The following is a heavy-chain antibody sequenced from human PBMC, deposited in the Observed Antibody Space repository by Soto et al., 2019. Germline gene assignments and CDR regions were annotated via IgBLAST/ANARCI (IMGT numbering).Heavy chain of an antibody. CDR1: GGSFDDFY. D-gene: IGHD3-10*01. CDR3: ARGQLVWYGDLTPYHRDMDV. V-gene: IGHV4-34*02. J-gene: IGHJ6*02. Sequence: QVQLQQWGAGLLRPSETLSLTCAFYGGSFDDFYWSWVRQSPGKGLEWVGEISHDGGTNYSPSLASRVSISVEPSKNQFSLHLRSVTAADTGLYYCARGQLVWYGDLTPYHRDMDVWGQGTTVTVSS. CDR2: ISHDGGT.